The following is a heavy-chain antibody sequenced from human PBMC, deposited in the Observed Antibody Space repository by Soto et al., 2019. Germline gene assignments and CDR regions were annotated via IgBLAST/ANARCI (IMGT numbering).Heavy chain of an antibody. D-gene: IGHD1-26*01. CDR2: IKQDGGQK. V-gene: IGHV3-7*05. J-gene: IGHJ4*02. Sequence: PVGSLRLSCVASGFTLSDSWMSWVRLAPGKGLEWVANIKQDGGQKYYVDSVMGRFTISRDNAKNSLFLQMNSLRAEDTAVYYCARNVRDGRYSPFDYWGQGTLVTVS. CDR3: ARNVRDGRYSPFDY. CDR1: GFTLSDSW.